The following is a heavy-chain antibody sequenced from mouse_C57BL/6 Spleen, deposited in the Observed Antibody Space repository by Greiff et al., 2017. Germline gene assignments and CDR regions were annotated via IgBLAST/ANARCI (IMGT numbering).Heavy chain of an antibody. V-gene: IGHV5-9-1*02. Sequence: EVHLVESGAGLVKPGGSLTLSCAASGFTFSSYAMSWVRQTPEKRLEWVAYISSGGDYIYDADTVKGRFTISMDNARNTLYLQMSSLKTEDTAMYYCTRVFYYDYDYDWYFDVWGTGTTVTVSS. J-gene: IGHJ1*03. CDR2: ISSGGDYI. CDR1: GFTFSSYA. CDR3: TRVFYYDYDYDWYFDV. D-gene: IGHD2-4*01.